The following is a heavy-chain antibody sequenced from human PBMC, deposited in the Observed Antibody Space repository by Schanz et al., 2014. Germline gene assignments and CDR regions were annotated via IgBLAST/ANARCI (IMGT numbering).Heavy chain of an antibody. D-gene: IGHD6-13*01. CDR3: AGASRTAATGPLIEF. CDR2: IYSGGTT. Sequence: EVQLEESGGGLVKPGGSLKLSCAASGFTFSSYAMNWVRQAPGKGLEWVSVIYSGGTTYYADSVKGRFTISRDNSKNTLYLQMNSLRAEDTAVYYCAGASRTAATGPLIEFWGQGTLVTVSS. CDR1: GFTFSSYA. V-gene: IGHV3-23*04. J-gene: IGHJ4*02.